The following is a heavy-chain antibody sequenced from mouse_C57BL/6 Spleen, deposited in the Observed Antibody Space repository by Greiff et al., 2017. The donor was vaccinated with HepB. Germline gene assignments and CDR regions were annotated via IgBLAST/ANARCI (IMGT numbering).Heavy chain of an antibody. CDR2: ISDGGSYT. Sequence: EVQLQESGGGLVKPGGSLKLSCAASGFTFSSYAMSWVRQTPEKRLEWVATISDGGSYTYYPDNVKGRFTISRDNAKNHLYLQMSHLKSEDTAMYYCARDAYYSNPYYAMDYWGQGTSVTVSS. CDR1: GFTFSSYA. J-gene: IGHJ4*01. CDR3: ARDAYYSNPYYAMDY. V-gene: IGHV5-4*01. D-gene: IGHD2-5*01.